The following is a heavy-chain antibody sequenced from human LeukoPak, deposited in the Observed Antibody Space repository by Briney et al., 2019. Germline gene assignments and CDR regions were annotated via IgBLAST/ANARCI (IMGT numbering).Heavy chain of an antibody. CDR1: GYTFTIYY. CDR3: ARGPRITLIRGGQWYYYMDV. V-gene: IGHV1-46*01. CDR2: INPSGGST. J-gene: IGHJ6*03. Sequence: ASVKVSCKASGYTFTIYYIHWVRQAPGQGLEWMGLINPSGGSTNYAQKFQGRVTMTRDTSTSTVYMELSSLRSEDTAVYYCARGPRITLIRGGQWYYYMDVWGKGTTVTISS. D-gene: IGHD3-10*01.